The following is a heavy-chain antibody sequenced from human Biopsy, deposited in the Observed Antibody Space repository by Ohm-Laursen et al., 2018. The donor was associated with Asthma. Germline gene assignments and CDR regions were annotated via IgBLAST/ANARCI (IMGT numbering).Heavy chain of an antibody. CDR3: VRGSSSWHHGPFHYYYGLDV. CDR2: IYYSGTT. V-gene: IGHV4-39*01. CDR1: SGSGGYMRSGNYY. Sequence: GTLSLTCSLSSGSGGYMRSGNYYWGWIRQPPGKGLEWIGSIYYSGTTYYTPSLERRVTVSADTTKNHFSRKLTSVTAADTAVYYCVRGSSSWHHGPFHYYYGLDVWGQGTTATVSS. J-gene: IGHJ6*02. D-gene: IGHD6-13*01.